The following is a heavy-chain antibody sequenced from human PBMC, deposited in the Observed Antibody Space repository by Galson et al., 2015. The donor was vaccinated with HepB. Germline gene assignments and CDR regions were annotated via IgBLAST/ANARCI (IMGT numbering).Heavy chain of an antibody. D-gene: IGHD2-21*02. J-gene: IGHJ2*01. CDR2: IYSGGST. V-gene: IGHV3-66*02. CDR1: GFTVSSNY. Sequence: SLRLSCAASGFTVSSNYMSWVRQAPGKGLEWVSVIYSGGSTYYADSVKGRFTISRDNSKNTLYLQMNSLRAEDTAVYYCARVALIVVVTANWYFDLWGRGTLVTVSS. CDR3: ARVALIVVVTANWYFDL.